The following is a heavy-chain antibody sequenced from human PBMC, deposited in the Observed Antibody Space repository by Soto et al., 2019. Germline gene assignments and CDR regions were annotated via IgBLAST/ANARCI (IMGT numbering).Heavy chain of an antibody. CDR2: ISAYNGNT. CDR3: ARGVATITLSIDY. J-gene: IGHJ4*02. CDR1: GYTFTSYG. Sequence: ASVKVSCKASGYTFTSYGISWVRQAPGQGLEWMGWISAYNGNTNYSQKFQGRDTITRDTSASTAYMELSSLRSEDTAVYYCARGVATITLSIDYWGQGTLVTVSS. V-gene: IGHV1-18*01. D-gene: IGHD5-12*01.